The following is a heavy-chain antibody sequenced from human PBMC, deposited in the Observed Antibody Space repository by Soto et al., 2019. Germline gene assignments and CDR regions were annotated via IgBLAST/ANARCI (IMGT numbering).Heavy chain of an antibody. CDR1: GYTFSRYG. Sequence: GALVKVSLKGSGYTFSRYGISWGRQAPGQGLEWMGWISAYNGNTTYAQKLQGRVTMTTDTSTSTAYMELRSLRSDDTAVYYCARDGHYYDSSGYPDYWGQGTLVTVSS. V-gene: IGHV1-18*01. CDR3: ARDGHYYDSSGYPDY. CDR2: ISAYNGNT. J-gene: IGHJ4*02. D-gene: IGHD3-22*01.